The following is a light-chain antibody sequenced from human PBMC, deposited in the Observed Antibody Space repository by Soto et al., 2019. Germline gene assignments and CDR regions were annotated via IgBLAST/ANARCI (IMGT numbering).Light chain of an antibody. CDR1: SSNIGGNT. V-gene: IGLV1-44*01. CDR3: AAWDDGLNGAV. Sequence: QSVLTQPPSASGTPGQRVTISCSGSSSNIGGNTVNWYQQLPGTAPKLLIYGNNQRPSGVPDRFSGSKSGTSASLAISGLQSEDEADYYCAAWDDGLNGAVFGGGTKLTVL. J-gene: IGLJ2*01. CDR2: GNN.